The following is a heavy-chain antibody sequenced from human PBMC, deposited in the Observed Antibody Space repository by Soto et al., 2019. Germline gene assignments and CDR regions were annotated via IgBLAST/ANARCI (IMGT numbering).Heavy chain of an antibody. CDR3: ASLSIDCTNGVCYNWFDP. D-gene: IGHD2-8*01. CDR2: IYYSGST. Sequence: ETLSLTCTVSGGSISSYYWSWIRQPPGKGLEWIGYIYYSGSTNYNPSLKSRVTISVDTSKNQFSLKLSSVTAADTAVYYCASLSIDCTNGVCYNWFDPWGQGTLVTVSS. CDR1: GGSISSYY. J-gene: IGHJ5*02. V-gene: IGHV4-59*01.